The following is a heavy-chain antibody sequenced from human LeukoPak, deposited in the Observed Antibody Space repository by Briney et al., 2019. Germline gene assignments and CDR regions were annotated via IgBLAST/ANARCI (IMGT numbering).Heavy chain of an antibody. V-gene: IGHV3-30*02. CDR2: IRYDGSNK. CDR3: AGEGYGDYDGDY. D-gene: IGHD4-17*01. CDR1: GFTFSSYG. J-gene: IGHJ4*02. Sequence: GGSLRLSCAASGFTFSSYGMHWVRQAPGKGLEWVAFIRYDGSNKYYADSVKGRFTISRDNAKKSPYLQMNSLRAEDTAVYYCAGEGYGDYDGDYWGQGTLVTVSS.